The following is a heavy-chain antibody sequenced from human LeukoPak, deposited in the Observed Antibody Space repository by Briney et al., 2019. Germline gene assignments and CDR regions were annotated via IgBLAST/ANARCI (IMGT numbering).Heavy chain of an antibody. D-gene: IGHD4-17*01. CDR1: GYTFTSYY. V-gene: IGHV1-46*01. CDR3: ARGPRVTIVSYFDY. J-gene: IGHJ4*02. CDR2: INPSGGST. Sequence: ASVKVSCKASGYTFTSYYMHWVRQAPGQGLEWMGIINPSGGSTSYAQKFQDRVTITADKSTNTAYMELSSLRSEDTAIYYCARGPRVTIVSYFDYWGQGTLVTVSS.